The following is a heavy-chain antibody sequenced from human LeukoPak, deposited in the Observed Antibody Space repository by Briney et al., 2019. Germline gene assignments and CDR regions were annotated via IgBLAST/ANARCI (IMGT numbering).Heavy chain of an antibody. J-gene: IGHJ4*02. Sequence: GGSLRLSCAASGFSFSNYAMSWVRQAPGEGLEWVLTISYTGSDTYYADSVKGRFTISRDNSKNTLYLQMNSLRAEDTALYYCAKGYGSSWYLYFFDYWGQGTLVTVSS. CDR1: GFSFSNYA. CDR3: AKGYGSSWYLYFFDY. CDR2: ISYTGSDT. V-gene: IGHV3-23*01. D-gene: IGHD6-13*01.